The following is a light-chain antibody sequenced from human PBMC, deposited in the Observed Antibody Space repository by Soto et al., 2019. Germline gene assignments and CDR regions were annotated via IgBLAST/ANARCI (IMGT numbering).Light chain of an antibody. V-gene: IGKV1-5*03. CDR1: QTISSW. Sequence: DIQMTQSPSPLSASVRDSVTITCRASQTISSWLAWFQQRPGRAPKLLIYKASTLKSGVPSRFSGSGSGTEFTLTISSLQPDDFATYYCQHYNSYSEAFGQGTKVDI. CDR3: QHYNSYSEA. CDR2: KAS. J-gene: IGKJ1*01.